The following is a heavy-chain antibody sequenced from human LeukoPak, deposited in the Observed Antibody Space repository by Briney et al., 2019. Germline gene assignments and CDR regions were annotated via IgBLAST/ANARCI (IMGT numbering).Heavy chain of an antibody. V-gene: IGHV4-59*05. CDR1: GGSISSYY. D-gene: IGHD2-21*01. J-gene: IGHJ4*02. Sequence: SETLSLTCTVSGGSISSYYWSWIRQPPGKGLEWIGSIYYSGSTYYNPSLKSRVTISVDTSKNQFSLKLSSVTAADTAVYYCARRVRGCGGDCYLFDYWGQGTLVTVSS. CDR2: IYYSGST. CDR3: ARRVRGCGGDCYLFDY.